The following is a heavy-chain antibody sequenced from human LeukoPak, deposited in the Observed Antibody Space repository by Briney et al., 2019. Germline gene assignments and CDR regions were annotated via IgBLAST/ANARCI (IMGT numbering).Heavy chain of an antibody. D-gene: IGHD4-17*01. V-gene: IGHV3-23*01. CDR3: ASGATVTTTYNWFDP. CDR1: GFTFSNFW. CDR2: ISGSGGST. J-gene: IGHJ5*02. Sequence: GGSLRLSCAASGFTFSNFWMSWVRQAPGKGLEWVSAISGSGGSTYYADSVKGRFTISRDNSKNTLYLQMNSLRAEDTAVYYCASGATVTTTYNWFDPWGQGTLVTVSS.